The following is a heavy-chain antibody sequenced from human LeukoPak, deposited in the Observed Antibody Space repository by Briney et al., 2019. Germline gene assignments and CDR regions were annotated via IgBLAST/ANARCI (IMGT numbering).Heavy chain of an antibody. J-gene: IGHJ4*02. D-gene: IGHD1-1*01. CDR3: ARGEDNWNDGLDY. V-gene: IGHV4-4*02. CDR2: IYHSGST. Sequence: PSETLSLTCAVSGGSISSSNWWSWVRQPPGKGLEWIGEIYHSGSTNYNPSLKSRVTISVDKSKNQFSLKLSSVTAADTAVYYCARGEDNWNDGLDYWGQGTLVTVSS. CDR1: GGSISSSNW.